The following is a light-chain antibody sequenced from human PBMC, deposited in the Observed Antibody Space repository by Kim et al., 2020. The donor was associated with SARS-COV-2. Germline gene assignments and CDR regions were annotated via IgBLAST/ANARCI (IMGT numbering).Light chain of an antibody. CDR3: LQHSTYPIT. V-gene: IGKV1-17*01. Sequence: DSVGDRVTIPCRESQDIRNDLGWYQQNPGRDPQRLIYGASSLQSGVPLRFSGSGSGTEFNLTISSVQPEDFATYFCLQHSTYPITFGQGTRLEIK. CDR2: GAS. CDR1: QDIRND. J-gene: IGKJ5*01.